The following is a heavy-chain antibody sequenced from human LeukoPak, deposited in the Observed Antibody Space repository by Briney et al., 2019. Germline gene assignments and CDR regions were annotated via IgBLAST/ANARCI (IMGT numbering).Heavy chain of an antibody. CDR3: ARDNSGDGYNSDY. CDR1: GFTFSSYW. CDR2: IKQDGSEK. D-gene: IGHD5-24*01. Sequence: GGSLRLSCAASGFTFSSYWMSWVRQAPGKGLEWVANIKQDGSEKYYVDSVKGRFTISRDNAKNSLHLQMNSLRAEDTAVYYCARDNSGDGYNSDYWGQGTLVTVSS. V-gene: IGHV3-7*01. J-gene: IGHJ4*02.